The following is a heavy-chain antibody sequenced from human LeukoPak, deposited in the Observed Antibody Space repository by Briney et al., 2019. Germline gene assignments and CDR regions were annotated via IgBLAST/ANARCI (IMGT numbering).Heavy chain of an antibody. D-gene: IGHD2-15*01. CDR3: ARGRVAYSAYYFDY. J-gene: IGHJ4*02. Sequence: PSETLSLTCTVSGDSITNYFRSWIRQPPGKGLEWIGYIYYTGNTNYKPSLKSRVTISVDTSTNQFSLRLRSVTAADTAVYYCARGRVAYSAYYFDYWGRGTLVTVSS. V-gene: IGHV4-59*01. CDR2: IYYTGNT. CDR1: GDSITNYF.